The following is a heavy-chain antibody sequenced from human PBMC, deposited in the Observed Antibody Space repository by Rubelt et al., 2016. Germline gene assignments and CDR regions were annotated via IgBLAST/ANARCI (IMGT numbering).Heavy chain of an antibody. J-gene: IGHJ4*02. CDR2: TSSNNGNT. CDR1: GYTFTNYG. D-gene: IGHD6-6*01. V-gene: IGHV1-18*01. Sequence: QAQLVQSGADVKKPGASVKVSCKASGYTFTNYGIAWVRQAPGQGLEWVGWTSSNNGNTNYAQNLQGRVTMTTDTSTGTAYMDLRSLGSDDTAVYYCARVRQLSDYWGQGTLVTVSS. CDR3: ARVRQLSDY.